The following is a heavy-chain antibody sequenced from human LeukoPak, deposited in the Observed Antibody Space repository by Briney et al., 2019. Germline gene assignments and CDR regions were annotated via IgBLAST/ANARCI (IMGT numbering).Heavy chain of an antibody. CDR1: GFTFDDYA. CDR3: AKGATVTQAFDY. J-gene: IGHJ4*02. V-gene: IGHV3-9*01. D-gene: IGHD4-17*01. CDR2: ISWNSGSI. Sequence: GGSLRLSCAASGFTFDDYAMHWVRQAPGKGLEWVSGISWNSGSIGYADSVKGRFTISRDNAKNSLYLQMNSLRAEDTALYYCAKGATVTQAFDYWAREPWSPSPQ.